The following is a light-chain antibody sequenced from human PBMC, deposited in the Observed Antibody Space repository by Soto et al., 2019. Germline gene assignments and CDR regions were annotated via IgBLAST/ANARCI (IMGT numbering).Light chain of an antibody. V-gene: IGLV2-14*03. J-gene: IGLJ1*01. CDR3: SSYTDSRSYV. CDR2: DVY. Sequence: QSVLTQPASVSGSPGQSITISCIGTSSDIGGYNYVSWYQQHPGKAPKLMIYDVYDRPIGVSNRFSGSKSGNTASLTISGLQGEDEADYYCSSYTDSRSYVFGTGTKVTVL. CDR1: SSDIGGYNY.